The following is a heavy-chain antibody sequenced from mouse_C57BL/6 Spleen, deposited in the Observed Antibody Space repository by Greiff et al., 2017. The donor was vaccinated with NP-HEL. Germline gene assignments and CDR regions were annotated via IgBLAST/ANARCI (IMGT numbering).Heavy chain of an antibody. CDR2: ISDGGSYT. J-gene: IGHJ1*03. D-gene: IGHD2-3*01. CDR3: ARHGYDGYYWYFDV. Sequence: EVKLMESGGGLVKPGGSLKLSCAASGFTFSSYAMSWVRQTPEKRLEWVATISDGGSYTYYPDNVKGRFTISRDNAKNTLYLQMSSLRSEDTALYYCARHGYDGYYWYFDVWGTGTTVTVSS. V-gene: IGHV5-4*03. CDR1: GFTFSSYA.